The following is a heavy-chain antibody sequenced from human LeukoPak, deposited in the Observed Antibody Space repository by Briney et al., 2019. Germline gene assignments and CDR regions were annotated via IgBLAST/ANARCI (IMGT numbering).Heavy chain of an antibody. CDR1: GFSFSGYW. J-gene: IGHJ4*02. CDR2: INQDGSKK. CDR3: ASEYSSSW. D-gene: IGHD6-6*01. V-gene: IGHV3-7*03. Sequence: GGSLRLSCTASGFSFSGYWMTWVRQTPGKGLEWVANINQDGSKKSYVDSVRGRFTISRDSAKNSLYLQMNSLRAEDTAVYYCASEYSSSWGGQGTLVTVSS.